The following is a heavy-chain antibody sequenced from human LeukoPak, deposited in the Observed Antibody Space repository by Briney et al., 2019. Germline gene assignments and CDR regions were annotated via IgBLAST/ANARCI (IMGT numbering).Heavy chain of an antibody. CDR1: GFTVSSKY. CDR2: IFSGDNT. V-gene: IGHV3-66*02. Sequence: PGGSLRLSCAASGFTVSSKYMSWVRQAPGKGLEWVSVIFSGDNTYYADSVKGRFTISRDNPKNTLYLQMNSLRAEDTAVYYCARDFGRGYCSSTSCYGWFDPWGQGTLVTVSS. J-gene: IGHJ5*02. D-gene: IGHD2-2*01. CDR3: ARDFGRGYCSSTSCYGWFDP.